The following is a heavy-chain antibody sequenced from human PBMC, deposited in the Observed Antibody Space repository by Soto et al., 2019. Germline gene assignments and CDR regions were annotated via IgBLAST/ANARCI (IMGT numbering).Heavy chain of an antibody. V-gene: IGHV3-53*04. Sequence: EVQLVESGGGLVQPGGSLRLSCAASGFTVSSNYMSWVRQAPGKGLEWVSVIYSGGSTYYADSVKGRFTTSRHNSKNTLYLQMNSVRAEDTAVYYCAREFWDKSIAVAGTNWGQGTLVTVSS. CDR1: GFTVSSNY. D-gene: IGHD6-19*01. CDR2: IYSGGST. CDR3: AREFWDKSIAVAGTN. J-gene: IGHJ4*02.